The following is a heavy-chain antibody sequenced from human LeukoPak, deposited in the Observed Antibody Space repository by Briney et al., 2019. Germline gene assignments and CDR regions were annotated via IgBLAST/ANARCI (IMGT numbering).Heavy chain of an antibody. J-gene: IGHJ4*02. V-gene: IGHV3-23*01. CDR2: LSDSGGKT. Sequence: GGSLRLSCAASGFVFSSYAMSPVRQAPGKGLEWVSTLSDSGGKTYYADSVKGRFTISRDNSKNTLYLQMNSLRAEDTAVYYCAKVGLRLGGDYWGQGTLVTVSS. CDR1: GFVFSSYA. CDR3: AKVGLRLGGDY. D-gene: IGHD4-17*01.